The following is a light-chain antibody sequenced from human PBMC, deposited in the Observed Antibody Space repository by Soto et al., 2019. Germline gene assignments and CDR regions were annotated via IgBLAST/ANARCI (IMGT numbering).Light chain of an antibody. CDR2: YDS. J-gene: IGLJ3*02. CDR1: NICSNS. CDR3: KVWDISSGHVV. V-gene: IGLV3-21*01. Sequence: SYELTQPPSVSVAPGKTASVACGGSNICSNSVHWYQKKSGQAPVLVMYYDSDRPSGIHERFSGSNSVNTATLTISRVEDWDEAEYYCKVWDISSGHVVFGGGTKLTVL.